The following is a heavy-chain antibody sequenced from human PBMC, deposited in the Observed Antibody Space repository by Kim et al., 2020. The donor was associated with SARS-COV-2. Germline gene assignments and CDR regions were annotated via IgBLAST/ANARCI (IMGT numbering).Heavy chain of an antibody. Sequence: SETLSLTCTVSGGSISSGGYYWSWIRQHPGKGLEWIGYIYYSWSTYYNPSLKSRVTISVDTSKNQFSLKLSSVTAADTAVYYCARERGDMMVDIWGQGTMVPVSS. J-gene: IGHJ3*02. CDR1: GGSISSGGYY. V-gene: IGHV4-31*03. CDR3: ARERGDMMVDI. D-gene: IGHD2-15*01. CDR2: IYYSWST.